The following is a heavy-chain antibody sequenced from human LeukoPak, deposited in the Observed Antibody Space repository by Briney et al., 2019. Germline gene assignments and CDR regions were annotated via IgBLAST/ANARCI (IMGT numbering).Heavy chain of an antibody. V-gene: IGHV5-51*01. CDR1: GYSFNTFW. D-gene: IGHD3-10*01. CDR3: ARLIYYGSGRTYFFDS. Sequence: GESLKISCQGSGYSFNTFWPGWVRQTPETGLEWMGNIYPSDSETKYKPSFQGQVTISVDKSINTAYLRLSSLKASDTAMYYCARLIYYGSGRTYFFDSWGQGTLVTVSS. CDR2: IYPSDSET. J-gene: IGHJ4*02.